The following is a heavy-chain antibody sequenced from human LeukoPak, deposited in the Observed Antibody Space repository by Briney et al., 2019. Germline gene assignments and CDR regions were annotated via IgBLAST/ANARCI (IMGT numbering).Heavy chain of an antibody. CDR2: INHSGST. CDR1: GGSFSGYY. Sequence: SETLSLTCAVYGGSFSGYYWSWIRQPPGKGLEWIGEINHSGSTNYNPSLKSRVTISVDTSKNQFSLKLSSVTAADTAVYYCAWTKIVATSPSYFDYWGQGTLVTVPS. V-gene: IGHV4-34*01. J-gene: IGHJ4*02. D-gene: IGHD5-12*01. CDR3: AWTKIVATSPSYFDY.